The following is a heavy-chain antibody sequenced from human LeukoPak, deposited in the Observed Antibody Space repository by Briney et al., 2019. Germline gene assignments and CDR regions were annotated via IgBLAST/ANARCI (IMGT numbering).Heavy chain of an antibody. CDR2: INPNSGGT. CDR3: ASTYSGSYSPNDY. V-gene: IGHV1-2*02. J-gene: IGHJ4*02. D-gene: IGHD1-26*01. Sequence: ASVKVSCKVSGYTLTGYHRPWGRQAPGQGLEGMGWINPNSGGTNYAQKFQGRVTMTRDTSISTAYMELSRLRSDDTAVYYCASTYSGSYSPNDYWGQGTLVTVSS. CDR1: GYTLTGYH.